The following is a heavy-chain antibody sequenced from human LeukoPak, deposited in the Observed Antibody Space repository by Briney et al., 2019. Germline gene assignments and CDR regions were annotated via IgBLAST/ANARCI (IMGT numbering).Heavy chain of an antibody. CDR1: GFTSSSYA. CDR3: AKGDYYDSSGSSYNYYYGMDV. D-gene: IGHD3-22*01. Sequence: GASLRLSCAASGFTSSSYAMSWVRQAPGKGLEWVSAISGSGGSTYYADSVKGRFTISRDNSKNTLYLQMNSLRAEDTAVYYCAKGDYYDSSGSSYNYYYGMDVWGQGTTVTVSS. CDR2: ISGSGGST. J-gene: IGHJ6*02. V-gene: IGHV3-23*01.